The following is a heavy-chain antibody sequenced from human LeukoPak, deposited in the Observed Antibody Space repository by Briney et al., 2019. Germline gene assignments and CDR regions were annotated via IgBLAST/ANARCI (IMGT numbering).Heavy chain of an antibody. D-gene: IGHD2-15*01. V-gene: IGHV3-30*04. J-gene: IGHJ4*02. CDR2: ISYDGSYK. CDR3: AKGGYCSGGSCYDDY. CDR1: GFTFSSYA. Sequence: PGGSLRLSCAGSGFTFSSYAMHWVRQAPGKGLEWVAVISYDGSYKNYADSVKGRFTISRDNSKNTLYLQMNSLRAEDTALYYCAKGGYCSGGSCYDDYWGQGTLVTVSS.